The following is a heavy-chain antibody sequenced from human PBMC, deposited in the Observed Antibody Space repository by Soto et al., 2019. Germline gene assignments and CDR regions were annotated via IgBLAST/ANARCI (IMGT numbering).Heavy chain of an antibody. CDR2: IYWNNDQ. Sequence: SGPTLVNPTETLTLTCTFSGFSLTTSGVTVGWVRQPPGKALEWLALIYWNNDQRYSPSLKSRLTITKDTSRNQVVLTMTNMDPVDTATYFCAKSSGRKGAFDYWGQGNLVTVSS. D-gene: IGHD1-1*01. CDR1: GFSLTTSGVT. J-gene: IGHJ4*02. CDR3: AKSSGRKGAFDY. V-gene: IGHV2-5*01.